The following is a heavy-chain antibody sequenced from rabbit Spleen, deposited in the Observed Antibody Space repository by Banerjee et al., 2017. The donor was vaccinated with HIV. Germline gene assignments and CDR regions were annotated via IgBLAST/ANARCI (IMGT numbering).Heavy chain of an antibody. CDR2: IDNGDGST. D-gene: IGHD6-1*01. V-gene: IGHV1S40*01. CDR1: GSPSSYGTW. Sequence: QSLEESGGDLVKPGPPLPPPSPPPGSPSSYGTWYCWARQAPGKGRELIACIDNGDGSTYYASWAKGRFTISKTSSTTVTLQMTWLAAADTATCFCARGIPYGYAGDSYPPYGMDLWGPGTLVTVS. CDR3: ARGIPYGYAGDSYPPYGMDL. J-gene: IGHJ6*01.